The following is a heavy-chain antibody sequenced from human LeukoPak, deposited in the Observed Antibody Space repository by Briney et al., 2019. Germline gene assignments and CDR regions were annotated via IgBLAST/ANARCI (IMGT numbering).Heavy chain of an antibody. CDR2: ISGSGGST. CDR1: GFTFSSYA. J-gene: IGHJ6*03. D-gene: IGHD1-26*01. Sequence: PGGSLRLSCAASGFTFSSYAMSWVRQAPGKGLEWISAISGSGGSTYYADSVKGRFTISRDNSKNTLYLQMNSLRAEDTAVYYCAKVGNSGSYYHYYYYYMDVWGKGTTVTVSS. CDR3: AKVGNSGSYYHYYYYYMDV. V-gene: IGHV3-23*01.